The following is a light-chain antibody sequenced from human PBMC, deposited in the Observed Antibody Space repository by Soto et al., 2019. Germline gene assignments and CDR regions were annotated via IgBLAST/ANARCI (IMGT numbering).Light chain of an antibody. CDR3: QQYGSMWT. CDR1: ESVRSSS. V-gene: IGKV3-20*01. Sequence: EIVLTQSPGTLSLSPGDRATLSCRASESVRSSSLAWYQHKPGQAPRLVISGTSRRATGIPDRFSGSGSGTDFTLTINRLEPEDFAMYYCQQYGSMWTFGQGTQVDIK. CDR2: GTS. J-gene: IGKJ1*01.